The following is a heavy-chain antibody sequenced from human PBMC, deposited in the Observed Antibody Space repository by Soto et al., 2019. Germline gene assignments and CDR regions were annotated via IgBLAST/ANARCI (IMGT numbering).Heavy chain of an antibody. CDR2: INAGNGNT. J-gene: IGHJ5*02. CDR1: GYTFTSYA. V-gene: IGHV1-3*01. CDR3: ARLVTGTTTINWFDP. D-gene: IGHD1-7*01. Sequence: ASVKVSCKASGYTFTSYAMHWVRQAPGQRLEWMGWINAGNGNTRYSQKFQGRVTITRDTSASTAYMELSSLRSEDTAVYYCARLVTGTTTINWFDPWGQGTLVTVSS.